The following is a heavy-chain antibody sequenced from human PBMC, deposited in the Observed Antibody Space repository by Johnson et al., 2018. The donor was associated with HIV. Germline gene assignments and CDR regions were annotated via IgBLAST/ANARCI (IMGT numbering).Heavy chain of an antibody. CDR1: GFTFSSYW. CDR3: AREKSYDYDSSGYPDTFDI. D-gene: IGHD3-22*01. J-gene: IGHJ3*02. CDR2: IKQDASEK. V-gene: IGHV3-7*01. Sequence: VQLVESGGGLVQPGGSLRLSCVASGFTFSSYWMSWVRQAPGKGLECVANIKQDASEKYYVDSLKGRFTISRDNYKDTLYLQMNSLRAEDTAVYYCAREKSYDYDSSGYPDTFDIWGQGTMVIVSS.